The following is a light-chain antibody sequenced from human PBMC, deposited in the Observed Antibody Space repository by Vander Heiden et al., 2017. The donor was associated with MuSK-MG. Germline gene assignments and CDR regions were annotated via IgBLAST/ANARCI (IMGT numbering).Light chain of an antibody. CDR1: ELGDRY. J-gene: IGLJ2*01. CDR3: QAWDT. Sequence: SYELTQPPSVSVSPGQTASITCSGDELGDRYASWYQQKPGQSPVLVIYQDTKRTSGFPEGFAGSNSGNTATLTISGTQAMDEADYYCQAWDTFGGGTKLTVL. V-gene: IGLV3-1*01. CDR2: QDT.